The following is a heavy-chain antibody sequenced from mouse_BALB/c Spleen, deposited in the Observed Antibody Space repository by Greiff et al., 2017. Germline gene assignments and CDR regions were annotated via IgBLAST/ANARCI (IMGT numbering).Heavy chain of an antibody. D-gene: IGHD1-1*01. CDR3: ARDYYGSSYFAY. V-gene: IGHV1S137*01. J-gene: IGHJ3*01. CDR1: GYTFPDYA. Sequence: VQLQQSGAALVRPGVSVKISCKGSGYTFPDYAMHWVKQSHAKSLEWIGVISTYYGDASYNQQFKGKATMTVDKSSSTAYMELARLTSEDSAIYYCARDYYGSSYFAYWGQGTLVTVSA. CDR2: ISTYYGDA.